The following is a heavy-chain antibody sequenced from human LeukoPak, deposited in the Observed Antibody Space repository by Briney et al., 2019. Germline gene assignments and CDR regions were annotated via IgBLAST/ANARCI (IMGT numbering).Heavy chain of an antibody. CDR3: AKDRMVRGVTNGFDY. D-gene: IGHD3-10*01. CDR2: ISGSGGST. Sequence: GGSLRLSCAASGFTFRSYAMSWVRQAPGKGLEWVSAISGSGGSTYYADSVKGRFTISRDNSKNTLYLQMNSLRAEDTAVYYCAKDRMVRGVTNGFDYWGQGTLVTVSS. V-gene: IGHV3-23*01. CDR1: GFTFRSYA. J-gene: IGHJ4*02.